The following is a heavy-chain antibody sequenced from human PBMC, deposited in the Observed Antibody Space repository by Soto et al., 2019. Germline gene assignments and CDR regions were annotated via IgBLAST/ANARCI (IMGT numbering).Heavy chain of an antibody. J-gene: IGHJ5*02. CDR1: GGSISSYY. D-gene: IGHD3-3*01. Sequence: SETLSLTCTVSGGSISSYYWSWIRQPPGKGLEWIGYIYYSGSTNYNPSLKSRVTISVDTSKNQFSLKLSSVTAADTAVYYCGRDLPGVFWSGFYPGIRWFDPWGGGPLVTVP. CDR3: GRDLPGVFWSGFYPGIRWFDP. V-gene: IGHV4-59*01. CDR2: IYYSGST.